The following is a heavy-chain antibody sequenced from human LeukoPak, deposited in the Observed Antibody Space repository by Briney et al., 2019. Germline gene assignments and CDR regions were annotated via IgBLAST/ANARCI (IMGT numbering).Heavy chain of an antibody. D-gene: IGHD2-15*01. CDR3: VGYCSGGSCSTPYYGMDV. Sequence: GGSLRLSCAASGFTFSDYYMSWIRQAPGKGLEWVSYISSSGSTIYYADSVKGRFTISRDNAKNSLYLQMNSLRAEDTAVYYCVGYCSGGSCSTPYYGMDVWGQGTTVTVSS. J-gene: IGHJ6*02. CDR2: ISSSGSTI. V-gene: IGHV3-11*01. CDR1: GFTFSDYY.